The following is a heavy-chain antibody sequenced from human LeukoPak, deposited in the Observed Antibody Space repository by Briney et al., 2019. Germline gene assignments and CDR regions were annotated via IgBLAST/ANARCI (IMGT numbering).Heavy chain of an antibody. CDR3: ARSGYLVVTAYDAFDI. J-gene: IGHJ3*02. CDR1: GYTFTSYY. Sequence: EASVKVSCKPFGYTFTSYYIHWVRQAPGQGLEWMGIINPRGDYTTYAQNFQGRVTMTRDTSTSTIYMELSSLRSEDTAVYYCARSGYLVVTAYDAFDIWGXGTMVTVSS. D-gene: IGHD2-21*02. V-gene: IGHV1-46*01. CDR2: INPRGDYT.